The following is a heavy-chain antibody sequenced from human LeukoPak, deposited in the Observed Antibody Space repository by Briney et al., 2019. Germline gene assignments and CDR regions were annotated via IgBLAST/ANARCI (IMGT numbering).Heavy chain of an antibody. CDR1: GFTFSSYG. Sequence: GRSLRLSCAASGFTFSSYGMHWVRQTPGKGLEWVAIIWSDGSNKYYADSVKGRFTISRDNSKNTLYLQMNSLRAEDTAVYYCARGSGSFSGGFDYWGQGTLVTVSS. J-gene: IGHJ4*02. D-gene: IGHD1-26*01. V-gene: IGHV3-33*08. CDR3: ARGSGSFSGGFDY. CDR2: IWSDGSNK.